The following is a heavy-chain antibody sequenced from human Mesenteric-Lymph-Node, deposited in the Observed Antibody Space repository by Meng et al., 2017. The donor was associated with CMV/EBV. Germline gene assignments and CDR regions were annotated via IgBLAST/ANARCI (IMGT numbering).Heavy chain of an antibody. V-gene: IGHV3-11*04. CDR1: GFTFSDSY. D-gene: IGHD3-9*01. CDR2: ISPSGSIK. CDR3: ARAPTSYDILTGYFPNGLDV. Sequence: GESLKISCAASGFTFSDSYMSWIRQAPGKGLEWVSYISPSGSIKYYADSVRGRFTISRDNAKNSVYLQMNSLRAEDTAVYYCARAPTSYDILTGYFPNGLDVWGQGTTVTVSS. J-gene: IGHJ6*02.